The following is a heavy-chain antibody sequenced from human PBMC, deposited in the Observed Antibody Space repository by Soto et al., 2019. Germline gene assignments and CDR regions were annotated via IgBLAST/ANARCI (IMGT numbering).Heavy chain of an antibody. Sequence: PGGSLRLSCAASGFTFSSYWMSWVRQAPGKGLEWVANIKQDGSEKYYVDSVRGRFTISRDNAENSLHLEMNNLRADDTAVYYCASPKGGAFDIWGQGTMVTVSS. CDR2: IKQDGSEK. CDR1: GFTFSSYW. D-gene: IGHD3-16*01. CDR3: ASPKGGAFDI. V-gene: IGHV3-7*01. J-gene: IGHJ3*02.